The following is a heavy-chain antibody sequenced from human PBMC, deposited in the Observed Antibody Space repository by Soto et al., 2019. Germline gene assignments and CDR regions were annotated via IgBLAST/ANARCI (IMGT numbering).Heavy chain of an antibody. D-gene: IGHD3-3*01. J-gene: IGHJ5*02. CDR1: GGSISSGGYY. Sequence: QVQLQESGPGLVKPSQTLSLTCTVSGGSISSGGYYWSWIRQHPGKGLEWIGYIYYSGSTYYNPSLKSRVTISVDTSKNQFSLKLSSVSAADTAVSYCARGRFLAASGWFDPWGQGTLVTVSS. CDR3: ARGRFLAASGWFDP. CDR2: IYYSGST. V-gene: IGHV4-31*03.